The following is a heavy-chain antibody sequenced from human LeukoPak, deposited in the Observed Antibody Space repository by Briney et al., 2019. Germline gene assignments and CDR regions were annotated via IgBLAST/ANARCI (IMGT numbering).Heavy chain of an antibody. J-gene: IGHJ4*02. CDR2: IYYSGST. CDR3: ARMSDDYGENFDY. Sequence: NNYMSWVRQPPGKGLEWIGYIYYSGSTYYNPSLKSRVTISVDTSKNQFSLKLSSVTAADTAVYYCARMSDDYGENFDYWGQGTLVTVSS. D-gene: IGHD4-17*01. CDR1: NNY. V-gene: IGHV4-30-4*08.